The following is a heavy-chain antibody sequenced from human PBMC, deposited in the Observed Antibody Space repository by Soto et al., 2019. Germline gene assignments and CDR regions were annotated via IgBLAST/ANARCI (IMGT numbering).Heavy chain of an antibody. CDR1: CGSVSSGINY. D-gene: IGHD3-10*01. V-gene: IGHV4-61*03. CDR3: ARENDAWSYCYDY. CDR2: IYNSGST. Sequence: YETLSLTCTVSCGSVSSGINYWSWIRQPRGKGLEWIGYIYNSGSTNYTPSLKSRVTISVDTSKNHFSLRMSSVTAADTAVYYCARENDAWSYCYDYWGRGTLEPVSS. J-gene: IGHJ4*02.